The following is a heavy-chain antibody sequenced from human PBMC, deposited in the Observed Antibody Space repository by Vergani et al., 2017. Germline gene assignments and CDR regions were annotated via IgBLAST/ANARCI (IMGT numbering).Heavy chain of an antibody. CDR3: ARANLGRQAVGATDS. V-gene: IGHV7-4-1*01. CDR1: GYSFNNYA. J-gene: IGHJ4*02. Sequence: QEQLVQSGAELKKPGASVKVSCKASGYSFNNYAIHWVRQAPGQGLEWMGWINPTTGNPTYARAFTGRFVFSLDTSISTAYLQIGSLKSEDTAVYFCARANLGRQAVGATDSWGQGTLVTVSS. D-gene: IGHD6-19*01. CDR2: INPTTGNP.